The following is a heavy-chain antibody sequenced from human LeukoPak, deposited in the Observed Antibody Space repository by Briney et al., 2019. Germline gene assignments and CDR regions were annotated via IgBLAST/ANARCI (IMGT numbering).Heavy chain of an antibody. CDR2: IYTSGST. J-gene: IGHJ4*02. V-gene: IGHV4-4*07. CDR3: ARDSLHSSSFVFDY. CDR1: GGSISSYY. D-gene: IGHD6-6*01. Sequence: SETLSLTCTVSGGSISSYYWSWIRQPAGKGLEWIGRIYTSGSTNYNPSLKSRVTMSVDTSKNQFSLKLSSVTAADTAVYYCARDSLHSSSFVFDYWGQGTLVTVSS.